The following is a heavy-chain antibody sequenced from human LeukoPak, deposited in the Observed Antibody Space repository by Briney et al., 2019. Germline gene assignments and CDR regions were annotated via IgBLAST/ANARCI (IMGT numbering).Heavy chain of an antibody. D-gene: IGHD4-17*01. J-gene: IGHJ6*03. CDR1: GGSISSSSYY. V-gene: IGHV4-39*07. CDR2: INHSGST. CDR3: ARLTTVPWYYYYYMDV. Sequence: SETLSLTCTVSGGSISSSSYYWSWIRQPPGKGLEWIGEINHSGSTNYNPSLKSRVTISVDTSKNQFSLKLSSVTAADTAVYYCARLTTVPWYYYYYMDVWGKGTTVTVSS.